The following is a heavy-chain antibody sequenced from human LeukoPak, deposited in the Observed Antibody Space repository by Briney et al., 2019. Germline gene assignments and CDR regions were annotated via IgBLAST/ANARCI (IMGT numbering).Heavy chain of an antibody. CDR1: GYTFTGYY. V-gene: IGHV1-2*02. D-gene: IGHD3-22*01. CDR3: ARDLQSSSGYYYVVGY. CDR2: INPNSGGT. Sequence: ASVKVSCKPSGYTFTGYYMHWVRQAPGQGREWMGWINPNSGGTNYAQKFQGRVTMTRDTSISTAYMELSRLRSDDTAVYYCARDLQSSSGYYYVVGYWGQGTLVTVSS. J-gene: IGHJ4*02.